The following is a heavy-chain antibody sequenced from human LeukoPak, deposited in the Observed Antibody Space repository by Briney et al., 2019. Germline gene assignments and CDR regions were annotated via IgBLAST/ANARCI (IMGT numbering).Heavy chain of an antibody. V-gene: IGHV4-59*01. Sequence: PSETLSLTCTVSGGSISSYYWSWLRQPPGNGLEWIGYIYYSGSTNYNPSLKSRVTISVNTSKNQFSLKLSSVTAADTAVYYCARDPYYYDSSGYSSSHAFDIWGQGTMVTVSS. D-gene: IGHD3-22*01. CDR2: IYYSGST. CDR1: GGSISSYY. CDR3: ARDPYYYDSSGYSSSHAFDI. J-gene: IGHJ3*02.